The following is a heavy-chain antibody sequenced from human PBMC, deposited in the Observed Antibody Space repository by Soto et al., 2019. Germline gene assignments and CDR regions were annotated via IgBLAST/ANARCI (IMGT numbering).Heavy chain of an antibody. Sequence: GGYLRLSCAASGFTLSDYYVSWIRQAPGKGLEWISYVSSSGRTIYCGDSVKGRFTISRDNAKNSLYLQMNGLTAEDTAVYYCARDGNLGCSSSQAHCNYAMDVWGLWTTVTVS. V-gene: IGHV3-11*01. J-gene: IGHJ6*01. CDR2: VSSSGRTI. CDR3: ARDGNLGCSSSQAHCNYAMDV. D-gene: IGHD6-13*01. CDR1: GFTLSDYY.